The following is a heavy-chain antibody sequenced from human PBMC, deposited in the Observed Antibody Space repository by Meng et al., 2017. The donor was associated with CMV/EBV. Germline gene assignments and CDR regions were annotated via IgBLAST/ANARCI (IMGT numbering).Heavy chain of an antibody. V-gene: IGHV3-20*04. Sequence: GESLKISCAASGFTFDDYGMSWVRQAPGKGLEWVSGINWNGGSTGYADSVKGRFTISRDNAKNSLYLQMNSLRAEDTAVYYCARDRGIQLWFETVYYFDYWGQGTLVTVSS. CDR2: INWNGGST. CDR1: GFTFDDYG. CDR3: ARDRGIQLWFETVYYFDY. J-gene: IGHJ4*02. D-gene: IGHD5-18*01.